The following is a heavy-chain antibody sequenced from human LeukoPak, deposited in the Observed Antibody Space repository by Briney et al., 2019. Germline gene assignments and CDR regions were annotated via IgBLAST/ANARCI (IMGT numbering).Heavy chain of an antibody. CDR3: ARDPLRYCTNGVCSEGAFDY. Sequence: SVKVSCKASGGTFSSYAISWVRQAPGQGLEWMGGIIPIFGTANYAQRFQGRVTITADESTSTAYMELSSLRSEDTAVYYCARDPLRYCTNGVCSEGAFDYWGQGTLVTVSS. J-gene: IGHJ4*02. D-gene: IGHD2-8*01. CDR2: IIPIFGTA. CDR1: GGTFSSYA. V-gene: IGHV1-69*13.